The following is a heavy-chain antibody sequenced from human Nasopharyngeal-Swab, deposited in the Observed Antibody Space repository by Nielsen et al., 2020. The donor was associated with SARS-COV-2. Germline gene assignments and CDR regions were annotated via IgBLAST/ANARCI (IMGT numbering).Heavy chain of an antibody. J-gene: IGHJ4*02. V-gene: IGHV4-59*13. Sequence: PGKGLEWIGYIYYSGSTNYNPSLKSRVTISVDTSKNQFSLKLSSVTAADTAVYYCARDDDSSGYYPFGYWAREPWSPSPQ. D-gene: IGHD3-22*01. CDR3: ARDDDSSGYYPFGY. CDR2: IYYSGST.